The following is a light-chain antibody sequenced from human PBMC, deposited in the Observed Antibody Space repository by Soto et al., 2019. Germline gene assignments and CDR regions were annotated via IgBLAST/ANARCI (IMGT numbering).Light chain of an antibody. Sequence: QSALTQPASVSGSPGQSLTISCTGTSSDVGVYNYVSWYQQHPGKAPKLMIYDVSNRPSGVSNRFSGSKSVNTASLTISGLQAEDDADYYCSSYPSSITPRNVVFGGGTKLTVL. CDR3: SSYPSSITPRNVV. CDR2: DVS. CDR1: SSDVGVYNY. J-gene: IGLJ2*01. V-gene: IGLV2-14*01.